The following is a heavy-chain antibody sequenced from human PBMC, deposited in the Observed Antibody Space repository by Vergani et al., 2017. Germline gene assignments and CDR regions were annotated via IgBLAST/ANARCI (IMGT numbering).Heavy chain of an antibody. CDR1: GFTFSRYS. J-gene: IGHJ4*02. Sequence: EVQLVESGGGLVKPGGSLRLSCAASGFTFSRYSMNWVRQAPGKGLEWVSSISSSSSYIYYADSVKGRFTISRDNAKNSLYLQMNSLRAEETAVYYCARAVGDYYDSSGSYWGQGTLVTVYS. V-gene: IGHV3-21*01. CDR3: ARAVGDYYDSSGSY. D-gene: IGHD3-22*01. CDR2: ISSSSSYI.